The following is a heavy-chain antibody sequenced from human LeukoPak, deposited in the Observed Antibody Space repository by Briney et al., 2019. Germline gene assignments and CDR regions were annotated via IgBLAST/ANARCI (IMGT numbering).Heavy chain of an antibody. Sequence: GGSLRLSCAASGFTFSSYAMHWVRQAPGKGLEWVAVISYDGSNKYYADSVKGRFTISRDNSKNTLYLQMNSLRAEDTAMYYCASPLLFDGSGNSDYWGQGTLVTVSS. CDR3: ASPLLFDGSGNSDY. CDR2: ISYDGSNK. V-gene: IGHV3-30-3*01. D-gene: IGHD3-10*01. CDR1: GFTFSSYA. J-gene: IGHJ4*02.